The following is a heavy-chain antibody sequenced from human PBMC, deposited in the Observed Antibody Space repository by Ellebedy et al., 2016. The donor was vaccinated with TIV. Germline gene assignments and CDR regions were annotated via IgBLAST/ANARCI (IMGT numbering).Heavy chain of an antibody. CDR1: GGSISSGAFY. CDR2: FYYSCSN. J-gene: IGHJ4*02. Sequence: MPSETLSLTCTVSGGSISSGAFYWTWIRQQPGKGLEWIGNFYYSCSNYSMPFLKCPITISLDTTKNQFSLRLSSVNAADTAVYYCARDEGGAGSLSYWGQGTLVTVSS. D-gene: IGHD3-10*01. CDR3: ARDEGGAGSLSY. V-gene: IGHV4-31*01.